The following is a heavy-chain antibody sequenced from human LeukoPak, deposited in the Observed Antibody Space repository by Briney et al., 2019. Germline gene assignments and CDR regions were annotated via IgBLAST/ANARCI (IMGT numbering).Heavy chain of an antibody. Sequence: GGSLRLSCAASGFTFSSYGMHWVRQAPGKGLEWVAVIWYDGSNKYYADSVKGRFTISRDNSKNTLYLQMNSLRVEDAAVYYCASQREARGSFYEFDYWGQGTLVTVSS. CDR3: ASQREARGSFYEFDY. J-gene: IGHJ4*02. CDR2: IWYDGSNK. D-gene: IGHD1-26*01. CDR1: GFTFSSYG. V-gene: IGHV3-33*01.